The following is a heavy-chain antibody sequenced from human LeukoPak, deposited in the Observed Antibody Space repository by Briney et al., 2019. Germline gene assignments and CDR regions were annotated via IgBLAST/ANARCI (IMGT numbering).Heavy chain of an antibody. V-gene: IGHV1-69*04. Sequence: ASVKVSCKASGGTFGSYAISWVRQAPGQGLEWMGRIIPILGIANYAQKFQGRVTITADKSTSTAYMELSSLRSEDTAVYYCARTYYYDSSGYQHPEYFQHWGQGTLVTVSS. D-gene: IGHD3-22*01. CDR3: ARTYYYDSSGYQHPEYFQH. CDR2: IIPILGIA. CDR1: GGTFGSYA. J-gene: IGHJ1*01.